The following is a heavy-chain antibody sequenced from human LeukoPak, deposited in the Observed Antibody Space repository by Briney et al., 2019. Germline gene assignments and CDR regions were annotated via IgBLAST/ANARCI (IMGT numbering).Heavy chain of an antibody. CDR3: ARHMSVSYDAFDL. CDR2: IYYSGST. J-gene: IGHJ3*01. V-gene: IGHV4-59*08. CDR1: GGSINSYY. D-gene: IGHD3-10*01. Sequence: SETLSLTCTVSGGSINSYYWNWIRQPPGKGLEWIGYIYYSGSTNYNPSLKSRVTISVDTSKNQFSLMLSSVTAADTAVYYCARHMSVSYDAFDLWGRGTTVTVSS.